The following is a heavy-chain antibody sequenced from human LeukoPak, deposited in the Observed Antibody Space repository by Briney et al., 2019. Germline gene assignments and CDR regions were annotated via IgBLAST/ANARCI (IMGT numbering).Heavy chain of an antibody. V-gene: IGHV4-39*01. D-gene: IGHD3-10*01. J-gene: IGHJ5*02. CDR3: ARQGSYYGSGSYYKWFDP. CDR2: IFYSGST. Sequence: PSETLSLTCTVSGGSISTSNYYWGWIRQPPGKGLEWIGNIFYSGSTYYSPSLRSRVTISLDTSRNQFSLKLSSVTAADTAVYYCARQGSYYGSGSYYKWFDPWGQGTLVTVSS. CDR1: GGSISTSNYY.